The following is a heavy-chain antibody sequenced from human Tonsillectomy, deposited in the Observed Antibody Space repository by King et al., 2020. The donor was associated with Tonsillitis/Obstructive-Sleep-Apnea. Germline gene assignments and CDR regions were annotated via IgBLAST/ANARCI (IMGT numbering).Heavy chain of an antibody. V-gene: IGHV4-39*01. CDR3: ARGRLAVWYYYYGMDV. J-gene: IGHJ6*02. CDR2: LYYSGST. CDR1: RGSISSSSYY. Sequence: QLQESGPGLVKPSETLSLTCTVSRGSISSSSYYWGWIRQPPGKGLEWIGCLYYSGSTYYNPSLKSRVTISGDTSKNLFSLKLSSVTAADTAVYYCARGRLAVWYYYYGMDVWGQGTTVTVSS. D-gene: IGHD3-16*01.